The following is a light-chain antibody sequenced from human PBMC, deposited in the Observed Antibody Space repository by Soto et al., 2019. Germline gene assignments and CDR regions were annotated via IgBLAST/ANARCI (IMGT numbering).Light chain of an antibody. J-gene: IGKJ5*01. CDR2: GAS. CDR1: QSVSSN. Sequence: EIVMTQSPATLSVSPGERATLSCRASQSVSSNLAWYQQKPGQAPRLLIYGASTRATGIPARFSGSGSGTEFTLTISSLQSEDCAVDYCQQYNNWLRTFGQGTRLEIK. CDR3: QQYNNWLRT. V-gene: IGKV3-15*01.